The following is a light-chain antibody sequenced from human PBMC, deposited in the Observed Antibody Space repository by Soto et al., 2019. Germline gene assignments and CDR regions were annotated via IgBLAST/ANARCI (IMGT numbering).Light chain of an antibody. J-gene: IGLJ2*01. CDR3: QSYDPTLRTSL. CDR2: GNN. Sequence: QSVLTQPPSVSGAPGQRVTISCTGSSSNIGAGHDVHWYQQPPGTAPKLLIYGNNHRPSGVPDRFSGSKSGTSASLAIAGLQADDEADYYCQSYDPTLRTSLFGGGTKLTVL. CDR1: SSNIGAGHD. V-gene: IGLV1-40*01.